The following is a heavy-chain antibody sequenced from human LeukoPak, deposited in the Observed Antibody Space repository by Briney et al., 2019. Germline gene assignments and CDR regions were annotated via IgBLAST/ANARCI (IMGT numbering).Heavy chain of an antibody. V-gene: IGHV3-66*01. CDR2: IYSGGST. D-gene: IGHD3-9*01. CDR3: ARGPYYDILTGYSPFDY. CDR1: GFTVSSNY. J-gene: IGHJ4*02. Sequence: GGSLRLSCAASGFTVSSNYMSWVRQAPGKGLEWVSVIYSGGSTYYADSVKGRFTISRDNSKNTLYLQMNSLRAEDTAVYYCARGPYYDILTGYSPFDYRGQGTLVTVSS.